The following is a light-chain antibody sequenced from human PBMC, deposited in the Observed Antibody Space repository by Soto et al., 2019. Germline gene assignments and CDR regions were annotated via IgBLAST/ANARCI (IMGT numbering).Light chain of an antibody. J-gene: IGLJ1*01. CDR1: SSNIGNNY. CDR2: RND. CDR3: AAWDDSLSGSYV. V-gene: IGLV1-47*01. Sequence: QSVLTQPPSASGTPGQRVTVSCSGSSSNIGNNYVFWYQHLPGTAPKLLIYRNDQRPSGVSARFSGSKSGTSASLAISGLRSEDEADYHCAAWDDSLSGSYVFGPGTKLTVL.